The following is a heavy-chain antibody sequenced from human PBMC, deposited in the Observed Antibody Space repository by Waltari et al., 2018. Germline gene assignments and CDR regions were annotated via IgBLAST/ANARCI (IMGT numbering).Heavy chain of an antibody. CDR1: GGSISSYY. CDR3: ARGSTYYYDSSGYWFDY. D-gene: IGHD3-22*01. CDR2: IHYSGST. J-gene: IGHJ4*02. V-gene: IGHV4-59*01. Sequence: QVQLQESGPGLVKPSETLSLTCTVSGGSISSYYWSWIRQPPGKGLEWIGYIHYSGSTNYNPSLKRRVTISVDTSKNQCSLKLSSVTAADTAVYYCARGSTYYYDSSGYWFDYWGQGTLVTVSS.